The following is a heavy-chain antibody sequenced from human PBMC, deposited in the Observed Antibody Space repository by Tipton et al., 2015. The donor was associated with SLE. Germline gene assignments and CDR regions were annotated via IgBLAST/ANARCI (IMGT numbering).Heavy chain of an antibody. J-gene: IGHJ4*02. CDR1: GGSFSGYY. CDR3: ARRRYFDY. V-gene: IGHV4-34*01. Sequence: TLSLTCAVYGGSFSGYYWSWIRQPPGKGLEWIGEINHSGSTNYNPSLKSRVTISVDTSKNQFSLKLSSVIAADTAVYYCARRRYFDYWGQGTLVTVSS. CDR2: INHSGST.